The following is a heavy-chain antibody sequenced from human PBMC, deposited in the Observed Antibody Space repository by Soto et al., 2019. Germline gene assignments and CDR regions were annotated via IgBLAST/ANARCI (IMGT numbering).Heavy chain of an antibody. CDR3: ARDPGHDGNEYYTFQA. J-gene: IGHJ5*02. Sequence: QVQLVESGGGVVQPGRSLRLSCAASGFTLSNFAMHWVRLAPGKGLEWVAVVSCGGTDTYYADSVKGRFTISSDNSKNTVSLQLNSPRSEDTAVYDCARDPGHDGNEYYTFQAWGQGTLGTDSP. CDR2: VSCGGTDT. V-gene: IGHV3-30-3*01. D-gene: IGHD3-3*01. CDR1: GFTLSNFA.